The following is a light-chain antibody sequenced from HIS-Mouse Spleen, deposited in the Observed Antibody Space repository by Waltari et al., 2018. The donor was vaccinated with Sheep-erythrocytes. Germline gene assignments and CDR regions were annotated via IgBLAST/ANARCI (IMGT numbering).Light chain of an antibody. Sequence: QSALTQPASVSGSPGQSITISCTATSSDVGSYNLFSSYQQHPGKAPKLMIYEGSKRPSGVSNRFSGSKSGNTASLTISGLQAEDEADYYCCSYAGSSTPWVFGGGTKLTVL. CDR1: SSDVGSYNL. CDR3: CSYAGSSTPWV. V-gene: IGLV2-23*01. CDR2: EGS. J-gene: IGLJ3*02.